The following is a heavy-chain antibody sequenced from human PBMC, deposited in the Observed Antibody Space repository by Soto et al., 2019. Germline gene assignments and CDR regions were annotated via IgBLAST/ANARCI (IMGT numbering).Heavy chain of an antibody. Sequence: ASVKVSCKASGYTFTSYAMHWVRQAPGQRLEWMGWINAGNGNTKYSQKFQGRVTITRDTSASTAYMELSSLRSEDTAVYYCARELRGTYYYGSGSPMDVWGQGTTVTVSS. CDR1: GYTFTSYA. J-gene: IGHJ6*02. CDR2: INAGNGNT. D-gene: IGHD3-10*01. V-gene: IGHV1-3*01. CDR3: ARELRGTYYYGSGSPMDV.